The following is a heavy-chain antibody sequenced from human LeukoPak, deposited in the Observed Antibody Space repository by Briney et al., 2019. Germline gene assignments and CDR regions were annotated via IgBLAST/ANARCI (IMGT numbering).Heavy chain of an antibody. CDR3: AAAGHYYYYGMDV. D-gene: IGHD6-13*01. CDR1: GFTFSTYA. Sequence: GGSLRLSCAASGFTFSTYAMTWVRQDPGKGLEWVSSISGSGGSTYYADSVKGRFTISRGNSKNTLYLQMNTLRAEDTAVYYCAAAGHYYYYGMDVWGQGTTVTVSS. J-gene: IGHJ6*02. V-gene: IGHV3-23*01. CDR2: ISGSGGST.